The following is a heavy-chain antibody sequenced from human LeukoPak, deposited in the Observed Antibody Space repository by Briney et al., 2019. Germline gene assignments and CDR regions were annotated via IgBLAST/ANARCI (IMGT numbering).Heavy chain of an antibody. CDR2: MYYGGST. D-gene: IGHD3-3*01. CDR1: GDSFSGYF. V-gene: IGHV4-59*01. J-gene: IGHJ4*02. Sequence: PSETLSLTCTVSGDSFSGYFWNWIRQVPGKGLEWIGYMYYGGSTKYNPSLKSRVTISVDTSKNQFSLKLTSVTAADTAVYYCARGGITIFGVTIEGFDYWGPGTLVTVSS. CDR3: ARGGITIFGVTIEGFDY.